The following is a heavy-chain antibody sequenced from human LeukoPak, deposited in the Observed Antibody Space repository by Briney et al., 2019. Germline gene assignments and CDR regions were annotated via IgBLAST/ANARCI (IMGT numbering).Heavy chain of an antibody. D-gene: IGHD6-19*01. Sequence: PGGSLRLSCAASGFTFSSYEMNWVRQAPGKGLEWVSYISSSGSYIYYADSVKGRFTISRDNAKNSLYLQMNSLRAEDTAVYYCARTRLGEWLVGNAFDIWGQGTMVTVSS. CDR1: GFTFSSYE. CDR2: ISSSGSYI. CDR3: ARTRLGEWLVGNAFDI. V-gene: IGHV3-21*05. J-gene: IGHJ3*02.